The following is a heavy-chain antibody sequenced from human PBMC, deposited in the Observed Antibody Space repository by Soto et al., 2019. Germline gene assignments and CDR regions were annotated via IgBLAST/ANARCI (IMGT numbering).Heavy chain of an antibody. Sequence: QVQLVESGGGLGKPGGSLRLSCAASGFTFSDYHLSWIRQAPGKGLEWVSFISRGDSTIYYADSVKGRFTISRDNARNSLYLQMNSLRAEDTAVYYCARARYRVTPFDYWGQGTLVTVSS. CDR3: ARARYRVTPFDY. J-gene: IGHJ4*02. V-gene: IGHV3-11*01. D-gene: IGHD2-21*02. CDR1: GFTFSDYH. CDR2: ISRGDSTI.